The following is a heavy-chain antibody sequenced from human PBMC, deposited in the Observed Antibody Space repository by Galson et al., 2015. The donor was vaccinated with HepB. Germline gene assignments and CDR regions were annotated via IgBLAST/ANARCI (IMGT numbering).Heavy chain of an antibody. D-gene: IGHD2-8*01. CDR2: IYYGGRT. J-gene: IGHJ3*02. CDR1: GISISGSQYY. V-gene: IGHV4-39*01. CDR3: ARPLVLNGRFTPGVGPFHI. Sequence: ETLSLTCDVSGISISGSQYYWGWIRQSPKKGLEWIGSIYYGGRTYFSPSFQSRVAMSVDTSKNQLSLTLSSVTAADTAVYHCARPLVLNGRFTPGVGPFHIWGHGTLVPVSA.